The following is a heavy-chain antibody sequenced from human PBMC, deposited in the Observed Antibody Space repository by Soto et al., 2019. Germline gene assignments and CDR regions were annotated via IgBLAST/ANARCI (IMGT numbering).Heavy chain of an antibody. D-gene: IGHD3-3*01. CDR2: IDWDDDK. CDR3: ARSVGVFGVVSHFDY. Sequence: EAGPTLVNPTQTLTLTCTFSGFSLSTSGMCVSWIRQPPGKALEWLALIDWDDDKYYSTSLKTRLTISKDTSKNQVVLTMTNMDPVDTATYYCARSVGVFGVVSHFDYWGQGTLVTVSS. J-gene: IGHJ4*02. V-gene: IGHV2-70*01. CDR1: GFSLSTSGMC.